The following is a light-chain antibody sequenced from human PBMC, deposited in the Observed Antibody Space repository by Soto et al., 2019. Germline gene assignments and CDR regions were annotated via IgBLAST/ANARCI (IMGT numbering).Light chain of an antibody. J-gene: IGLJ2*01. V-gene: IGLV1-47*01. CDR1: SSNIGSNH. CDR2: RSD. Sequence: QSVLTQPPSTSGTPGQRVTISCSGSSSNIGSNHVYWYQQFPGMAPKLLMYRSDKQPTGVPDRFSGSTSGTSASLAIGGLRSDDEADYYCSARDDSLSGVVFGGGTKLTVL. CDR3: SARDDSLSGVV.